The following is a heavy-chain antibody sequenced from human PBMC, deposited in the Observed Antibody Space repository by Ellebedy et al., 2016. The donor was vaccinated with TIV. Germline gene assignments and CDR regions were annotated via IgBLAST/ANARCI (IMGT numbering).Heavy chain of an antibody. Sequence: GESLKISCAASGFTFSNYAMNWVRQAPGKGLEWVSEMSGNGYVIKYADSAKGRFTISRDNSKSTLYLQMSSLRTEDTAVYYCAKAGYGSGNFYTQNFDSWGQGILVTVSA. CDR2: MSGNGYVI. CDR3: AKAGYGSGNFYTQNFDS. J-gene: IGHJ4*02. D-gene: IGHD3-10*01. CDR1: GFTFSNYA. V-gene: IGHV3-23*01.